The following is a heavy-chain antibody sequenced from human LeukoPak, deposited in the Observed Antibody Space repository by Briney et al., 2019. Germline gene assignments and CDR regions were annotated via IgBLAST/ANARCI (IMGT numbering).Heavy chain of an antibody. D-gene: IGHD3-10*01. CDR3: ARDRPITMVRGVKDNYYYYYMDV. V-gene: IGHV6-1*01. CDR2: TYYRSKWYN. Sequence: SQTLSLTCAISGDSFSSNSAAWNWIRQSPSRGLEWLGRTYYRSKWYNDYAVSVKSRITINPDTSKNQFSLQLNSVTPEDTAVYYCARDRPITMVRGVKDNYYYYYMDVWGKGTTVTVSS. CDR1: GDSFSSNSAA. J-gene: IGHJ6*03.